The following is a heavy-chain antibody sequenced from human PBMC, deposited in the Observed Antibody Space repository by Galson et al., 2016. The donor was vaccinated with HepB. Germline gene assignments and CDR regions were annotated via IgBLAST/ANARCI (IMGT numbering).Heavy chain of an antibody. CDR1: GFTFSSYV. CDR2: ISSNGGST. CDR3: AREDIVATISDYYYGMDV. D-gene: IGHD5-12*01. V-gene: IGHV3-64*01. Sequence: SLRLSCAASGFTFSSYVMHWVRQGPGKGLEYVSSISSNGGSTYYANSVKGRFTISRDNFKNTLYLQMGSLRVEDMAVYYCAREDIVATISDYYYGMDVWGKGTTVTVSS. J-gene: IGHJ6*04.